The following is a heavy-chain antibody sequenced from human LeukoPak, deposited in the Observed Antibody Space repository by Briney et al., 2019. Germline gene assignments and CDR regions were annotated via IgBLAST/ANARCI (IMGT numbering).Heavy chain of an antibody. V-gene: IGHV3-21*01. D-gene: IGHD5-12*01. CDR1: GFTFSSYS. J-gene: IGHJ6*03. CDR2: ISSSSYI. Sequence: GGSLRLSCAASGFTFSSYSMNWVRQAPGKGLEWVSSISSSSYIYYADSVKGRFTISRDNAKNSLYLQMNSLRAEDTAVHYCARDSDLRGYSGYDSYYYYYYMDVWGKGTTVTVSS. CDR3: ARDSDLRGYSGYDSYYYYYYMDV.